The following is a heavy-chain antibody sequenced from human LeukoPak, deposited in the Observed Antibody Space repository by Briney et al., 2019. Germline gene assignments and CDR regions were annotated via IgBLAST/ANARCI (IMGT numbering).Heavy chain of an antibody. CDR3: AREGGPTTGDAFDI. Sequence: ASVKVSCKASGYTFTGYYMHWVRQAPGQGLEWMGWINPNSGGTNYAQKFQGRVTMTRDTSISTAYMELSRLRSDDTAVYYCAREGGPTTGDAFDIWGQGTMVTVSS. CDR1: GYTFTGYY. CDR2: INPNSGGT. V-gene: IGHV1-2*02. J-gene: IGHJ3*02. D-gene: IGHD1-1*01.